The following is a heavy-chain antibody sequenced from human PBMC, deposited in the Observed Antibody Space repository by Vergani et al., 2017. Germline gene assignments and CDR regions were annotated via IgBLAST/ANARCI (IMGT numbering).Heavy chain of an antibody. J-gene: IGHJ6*04. CDR3: ARYPDKNTIFGVVISEDV. CDR1: GFTFSSYW. CDR2: IKQDGSEK. V-gene: IGHV3-7*01. D-gene: IGHD3-3*01. Sequence: EVQLVESGGGLVQPGGSLRLSCAASGFTFSSYWMSWVRQAPGKGLEWVANIKQDGSEKYYVDSVKGRFTISRDNAKNSLYLQMNSLRAEDTAVYYCARYPDKNTIFGVVISEDVWGKGTTVTVSS.